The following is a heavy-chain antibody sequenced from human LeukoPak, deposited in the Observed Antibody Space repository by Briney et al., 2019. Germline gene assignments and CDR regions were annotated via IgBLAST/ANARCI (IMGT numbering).Heavy chain of an antibody. J-gene: IGHJ4*02. V-gene: IGHV4-39*01. CDR2: IKYGGTT. Sequence: SETLSVTCTVSGGSITSDSYYWVWVRQPPGKGLEWTGSIKYGGTTFYSSSLQSRITLPMDASKNQFSLRLTSVTAADTAVYYCARLGTYSGNLFDNWGQGTLVTVSS. CDR3: ARLGTYSGNLFDN. D-gene: IGHD5-12*01. CDR1: GGSITSDSYY.